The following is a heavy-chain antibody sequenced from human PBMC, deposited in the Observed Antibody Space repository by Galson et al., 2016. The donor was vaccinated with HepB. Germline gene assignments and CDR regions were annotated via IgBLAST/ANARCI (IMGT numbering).Heavy chain of an antibody. CDR3: ARGHDYGGNNDY. V-gene: IGHV1-18*01. CDR1: GYTFTNYG. Sequence: SVKVSCKASGYTFTNYGISWVRQAPGQGLEWMGWISAYNGNTNYVQKFQCRVSMTIERSTSTAYMALRSLRSDDTAVYYCARGHDYGGNNDYWGQGTLVTVSS. J-gene: IGHJ4*02. D-gene: IGHD4-23*01. CDR2: ISAYNGNT.